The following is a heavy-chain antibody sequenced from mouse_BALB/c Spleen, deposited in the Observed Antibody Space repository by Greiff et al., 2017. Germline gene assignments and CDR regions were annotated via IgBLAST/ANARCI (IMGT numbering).Heavy chain of an antibody. CDR3: TRWRGFDGYEGFDY. V-gene: IGHV1-5*01. Sequence: EVQLQQSGTVLARPGASVKMSCKASGYTFPSYWMHWVKQRPGQGLEWIGAIYPGNSETSYNQKFKGKAKLTAVTSTSTAYMELSSLTNEDSAVYYCTRWRGFDGYEGFDYWGQGTTLTVSS. D-gene: IGHD1-2*01. J-gene: IGHJ2*01. CDR1: GYTFPSYW. CDR2: IYPGNSET.